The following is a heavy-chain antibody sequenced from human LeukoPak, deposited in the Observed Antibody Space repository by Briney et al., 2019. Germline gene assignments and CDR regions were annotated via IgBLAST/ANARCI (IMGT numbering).Heavy chain of an antibody. V-gene: IGHV4-4*07. Sequence: SETLSLTCTVSGGSISGYYRSWIRQPAGKGLEWIGRVYTSGSTNYNPSLKSRVTISVDTSRNQFSLKMNSLTAADTAVYYCARQPIGRYGFDVWARGQRSPSLQ. D-gene: IGHD1-26*01. CDR3: ARQPIGRYGFDV. J-gene: IGHJ3*01. CDR2: VYTSGST. CDR1: GGSISGYY.